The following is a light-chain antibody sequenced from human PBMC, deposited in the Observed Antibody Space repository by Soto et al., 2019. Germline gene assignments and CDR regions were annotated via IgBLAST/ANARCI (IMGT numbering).Light chain of an antibody. Sequence: QSVLTQPASVPGSHGQSITISCTGTSSDVGSYNLVSWYQQHPGKAPKLMIYEVSKRPSGVSNRFSGSKSGNTASLTISGLQAEDEADYYCCSYAGSSTPHYVFGTGTKVTVL. CDR1: SSDVGSYNL. V-gene: IGLV2-23*02. CDR3: CSYAGSSTPHYV. J-gene: IGLJ1*01. CDR2: EVS.